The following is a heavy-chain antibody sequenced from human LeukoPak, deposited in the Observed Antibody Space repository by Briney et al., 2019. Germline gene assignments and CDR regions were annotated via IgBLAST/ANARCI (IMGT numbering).Heavy chain of an antibody. CDR2: ISSSSSYI. Sequence: PGGSLRLSCAASGFSFSSHGMSWVRQAPGKGLEWVSSISSSSSYIYYADSVKGRFTISRDNAKNSLYLQMNSLRAEDTAVYYCARDGLAAAANFDYWGQGTLVTVSS. D-gene: IGHD6-13*01. CDR1: GFSFSSHG. J-gene: IGHJ4*02. CDR3: ARDGLAAAANFDY. V-gene: IGHV3-21*01.